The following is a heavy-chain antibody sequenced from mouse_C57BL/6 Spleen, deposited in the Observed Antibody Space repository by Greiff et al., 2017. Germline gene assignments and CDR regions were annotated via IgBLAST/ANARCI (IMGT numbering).Heavy chain of an antibody. Sequence: VQLQQSGAELVKPGASVKLSCKASGYTFTEYTIHWVKQRSGQGLEWIGWFYPGSGSIKYTEKFKDKATLTADKSSSTVYMELSRLTSEDSAVYFCARHEEEASGYPSYWYFDVWGTGTTVTVSS. V-gene: IGHV1-62-2*01. CDR3: ARHEEEASGYPSYWYFDV. CDR2: FYPGSGSI. D-gene: IGHD3-1*01. J-gene: IGHJ1*03. CDR1: GYTFTEYT.